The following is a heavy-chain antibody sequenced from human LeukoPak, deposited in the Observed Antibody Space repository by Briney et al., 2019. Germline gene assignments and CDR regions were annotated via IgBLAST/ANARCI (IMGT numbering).Heavy chain of an antibody. CDR3: AKDCPGDGFDY. CDR1: GFTFSSYG. D-gene: IGHD2-21*02. Sequence: GRSLRLSCAASGFTFSSYGMHWVRQAPGKGLEWVAVISYDGSNKYYADSVKARFTISRDNSKNTLYLQMNSLRAEDTAVYYCAKDCPGDGFDYWGQGTLVTVSS. V-gene: IGHV3-30*18. J-gene: IGHJ4*02. CDR2: ISYDGSNK.